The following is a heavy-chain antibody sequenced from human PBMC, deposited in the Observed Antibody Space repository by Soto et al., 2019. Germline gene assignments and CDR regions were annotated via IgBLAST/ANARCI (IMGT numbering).Heavy chain of an antibody. D-gene: IGHD2-2*01. Sequence: AAVKVSCKASGYTFTSYPMHWVRQAPGQRLEWMGWINVGNGNTKYSQKFQGRVTIIRDTSASTAYMELSSLRSEDTAVYYCARDRTTSYWFDYWGQGTLVTVSS. J-gene: IGHJ4*02. CDR3: ARDRTTSYWFDY. V-gene: IGHV1-3*01. CDR1: GYTFTSYP. CDR2: INVGNGNT.